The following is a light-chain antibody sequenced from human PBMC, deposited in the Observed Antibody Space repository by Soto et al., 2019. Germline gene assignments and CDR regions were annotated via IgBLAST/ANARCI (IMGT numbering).Light chain of an antibody. CDR3: QQYNNWPPWT. J-gene: IGKJ1*01. Sequence: DIQMTQSPSSLSASVGDRVTITCRASQGISNYLAWYQQKPGKAPKLLIYAAFTLQSGVPSRFSGSGSGTDFTLTISSLQPEDVAVYYCQQYNNWPPWTFGQGTKVEIK. V-gene: IGKV1-27*01. CDR2: AAF. CDR1: QGISNY.